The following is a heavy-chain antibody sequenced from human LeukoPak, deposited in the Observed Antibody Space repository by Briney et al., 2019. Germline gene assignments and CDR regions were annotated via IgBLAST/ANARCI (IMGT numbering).Heavy chain of an antibody. CDR2: IIPIFGIA. CDR3: ARDSSSIAARPDYYYYGMDV. J-gene: IGHJ6*02. V-gene: IGHV1-69*04. Sequence: SVKLSCTASGGTFSSYAISWVRQAPGQGLEWIGRIIPIFGIANYAQKFQGRVTITADKSTSTAYMVLSSLRSEDTAVYYCARDSSSIAARPDYYYYGMDVWGQGTTVTVSS. CDR1: GGTFSSYA. D-gene: IGHD6-6*01.